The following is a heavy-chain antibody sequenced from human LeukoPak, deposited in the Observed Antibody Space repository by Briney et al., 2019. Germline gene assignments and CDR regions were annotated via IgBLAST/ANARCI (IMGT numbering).Heavy chain of an antibody. Sequence: PGGSLRLSCAASGFTFSSYEMNWVRQAPGKGLEWVSYISSSGSTIYYADSVKGRFTISRDNAKKTLYLQMNSLRAEDTAVYYCARASNWNDADLEYWGQGTLVTVSS. CDR1: GFTFSSYE. D-gene: IGHD1-1*01. J-gene: IGHJ4*02. V-gene: IGHV3-48*03. CDR2: ISSSGSTI. CDR3: ARASNWNDADLEY.